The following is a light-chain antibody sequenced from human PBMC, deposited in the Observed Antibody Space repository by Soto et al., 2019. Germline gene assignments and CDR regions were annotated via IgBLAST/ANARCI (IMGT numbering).Light chain of an antibody. Sequence: DIQMTQSPSSLSASLGDRVTITCQASQDIKNYLNLFQQKPGKAPKLLIYDASKLEAGVPSRFSGSGSGTDFTFTISSLQPEDIATYYCQQYGNFPYTFGQGTKLEIK. V-gene: IGKV1-33*01. CDR1: QDIKNY. CDR2: DAS. J-gene: IGKJ2*01. CDR3: QQYGNFPYT.